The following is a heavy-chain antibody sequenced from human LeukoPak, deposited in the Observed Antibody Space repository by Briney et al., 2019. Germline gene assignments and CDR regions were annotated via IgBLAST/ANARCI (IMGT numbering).Heavy chain of an antibody. J-gene: IGHJ6*03. D-gene: IGHD3-10*01. V-gene: IGHV3-21*01. CDR3: ARDSGLSMVRGVIRYYYYYMDV. Sequence: GGSLRLSCAASGFTFSSYWMSWVRQAPGKGLEWVSSISSSSSYIYYADSVKGRFTISRDNAKNSLYLQMNSLRAEDTAVYYCARDSGLSMVRGVIRYYYYYMDVWGKGTTVT. CDR1: GFTFSSYW. CDR2: ISSSSSYI.